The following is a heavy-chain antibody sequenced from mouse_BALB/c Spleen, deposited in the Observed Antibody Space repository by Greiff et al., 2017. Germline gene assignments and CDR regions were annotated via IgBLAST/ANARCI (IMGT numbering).Heavy chain of an antibody. CDR1: GFTFSSFG. Sequence: EVQGVESGGGLVQPGGSRKLSCAASGFTFSSFGMHWVRQAPEKGLEWVAYISSGSSTIYYADTVKGRFTISRDNPKNTLFLQMTSLRSEDTAMYYCARRGDGYDGFAYWGQGTLVTVSA. J-gene: IGHJ3*01. CDR2: ISSGSSTI. CDR3: ARRGDGYDGFAY. D-gene: IGHD2-2*01. V-gene: IGHV5-17*02.